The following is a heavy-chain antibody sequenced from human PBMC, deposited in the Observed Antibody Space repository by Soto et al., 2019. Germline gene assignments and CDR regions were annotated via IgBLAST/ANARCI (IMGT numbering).Heavy chain of an antibody. D-gene: IGHD6-19*01. Sequence: QVQLQESGPGLVKPSQTLYLTCTVSGGSISSGDYYWSWIRHPPGKGLEWIGYIYYSGSTYYNPSLKSRVTISVDTSKNQFSLKLSSVTAADTAVYYCARHGFLAVAGLRTWGQGTLVTVSS. V-gene: IGHV4-30-4*01. CDR1: GGSISSGDYY. J-gene: IGHJ5*02. CDR3: ARHGFLAVAGLRT. CDR2: IYYSGST.